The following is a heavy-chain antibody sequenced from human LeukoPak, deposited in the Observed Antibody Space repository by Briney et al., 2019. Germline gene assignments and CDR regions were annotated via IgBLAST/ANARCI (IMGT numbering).Heavy chain of an antibody. CDR2: ISAYNGNT. Sequence: GASVKVSCKASGYTFTSYGISWVRQAPGQGLEWMGWISAYNGNTNYAQKLQGRVTMTTDTSTSTAYMELRSLRSDDTAVYYCARLIPAYYYDSSGYYYSNYYYYYYYMDVWGKGTTVTVSS. J-gene: IGHJ6*03. CDR3: ARLIPAYYYDSSGYYYSNYYYYYYYMDV. CDR1: GYTFTSYG. V-gene: IGHV1-18*01. D-gene: IGHD3-22*01.